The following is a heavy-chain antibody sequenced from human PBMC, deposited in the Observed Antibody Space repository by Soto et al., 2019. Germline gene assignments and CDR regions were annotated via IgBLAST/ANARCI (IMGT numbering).Heavy chain of an antibody. CDR2: IIAIFGTG. J-gene: IGHJ6*02. D-gene: IGHD6-6*01. V-gene: IGHV1-69*13. CDR1: GGTFSSYA. CDR3: ARGPKNRATRRGYYYGMDV. Sequence: SVKLSCKSSGGTFSSYAISWVRQAPGQGLEWMGGIIAIFGTGNYAQNFQGRVTITADESTTTAYMELSSLRSEDTAVYYGARGPKNRATRRGYYYGMDVWGQGTKVTVSS.